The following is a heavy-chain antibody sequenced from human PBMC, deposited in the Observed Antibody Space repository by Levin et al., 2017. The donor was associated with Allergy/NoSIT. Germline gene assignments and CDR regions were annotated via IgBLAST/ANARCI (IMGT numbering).Heavy chain of an antibody. CDR3: PRVIAARHWFDP. CDR2: LRSNRHGGTS. V-gene: IGHV3-49*03. J-gene: IGHJ5*02. Sequence: PGGSLRLSCSASGFTFGDYAMSWFRQAPGKGLEWVAFLRSNRHGGTSEYAASVRVSFIISRDDYKSIAYLQMHSLKLEDTALYYCPRVIAARHWFDPWGQGTLFTVSS. D-gene: IGHD6-6*01. CDR1: GFTFGDYA.